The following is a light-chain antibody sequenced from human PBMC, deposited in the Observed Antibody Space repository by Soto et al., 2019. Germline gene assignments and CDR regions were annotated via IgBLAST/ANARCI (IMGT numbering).Light chain of an antibody. V-gene: IGKV1-39*01. CDR2: GAS. CDR3: QQSYSTPRT. Sequence: DIQMTQSPSSLSASVGDRVTITCRASQSISRHLNWYQQKPGKAPILLIFGASTLQSGVPTSFSGSGSGTDFTLTISSLQPEDFATYYCQQSYSTPRTFGQGTK. CDR1: QSISRH. J-gene: IGKJ1*01.